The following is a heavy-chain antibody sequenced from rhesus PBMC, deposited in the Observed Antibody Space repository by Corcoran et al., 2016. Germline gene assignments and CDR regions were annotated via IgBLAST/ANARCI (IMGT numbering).Heavy chain of an antibody. CDR1: GGSISSGYD. J-gene: IGHJ4*01. Sequence: QVQLQESGPGVVKPSETLSLTCAVSGGSISSGYDRSWIRQPPGKGLEWIGYIYGSSGSTNSNPSLKMRVTISEDASKNQFSQKMSSVTAADAAEYYCARDRIAAAGGFDYWGEGVLVTVSS. CDR3: ARDRIAAAGGFDY. CDR2: IYGSSGST. V-gene: IGHV4-76*01. D-gene: IGHD6-25*01.